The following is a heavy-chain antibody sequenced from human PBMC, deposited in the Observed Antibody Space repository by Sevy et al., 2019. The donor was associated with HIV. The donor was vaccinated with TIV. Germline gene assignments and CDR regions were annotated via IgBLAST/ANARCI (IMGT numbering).Heavy chain of an antibody. CDR1: GGSISSSSYY. CDR3: ARHVSDGIAAAVLFDYYYGMDV. D-gene: IGHD6-13*01. CDR2: IYYSGST. V-gene: IGHV4-39*01. J-gene: IGHJ6*02. Sequence: SETLSLTCTVSGGSISSSSYYWGWIRQPPGKGLEWIGSIYYSGSTYYNPSLKSRVTISVDTSKNQFSLKLSSVTAAGHAWDYCARHVSDGIAAAVLFDYYYGMDVWGQGTTVTVSS.